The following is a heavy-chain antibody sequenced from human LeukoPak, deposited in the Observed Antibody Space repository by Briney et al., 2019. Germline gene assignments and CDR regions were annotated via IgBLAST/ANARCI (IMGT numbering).Heavy chain of an antibody. CDR1: GYTFTIYG. CDR2: ISAYNGNT. D-gene: IGHD3-3*01. V-gene: IGHV1-18*01. J-gene: IGHJ4*02. Sequence: ASVKVSCKASGYTFTIYGISWVRQAPGQGLEWMGWISAYNGNTNYAQKLQGRVTMTTDTSTSTAYMELRSLRSDDTAVYYCARRGDFWSGYPSIYYWGQGTLVTVSS. CDR3: ARRGDFWSGYPSIYY.